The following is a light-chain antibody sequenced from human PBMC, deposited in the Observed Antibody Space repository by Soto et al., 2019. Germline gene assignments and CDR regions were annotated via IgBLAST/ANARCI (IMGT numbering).Light chain of an antibody. J-gene: IGLJ1*01. CDR1: SSDVGSYNL. CDR3: CSYAGSRLV. Sequence: QSVLTQPASVSGSPGQSITISCTGTSSDVGSYNLVSWYQQHPGKAPKLMIYEVSKRPSGVSNRFSGSKSGNTASLTISGLQAEDEADYYCCSYAGSRLVFGPGTKVTVL. CDR2: EVS. V-gene: IGLV2-23*02.